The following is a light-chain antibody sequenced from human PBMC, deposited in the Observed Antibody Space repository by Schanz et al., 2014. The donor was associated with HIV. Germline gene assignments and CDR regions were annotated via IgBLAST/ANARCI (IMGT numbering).Light chain of an antibody. J-gene: IGKJ2*01. Sequence: DIQMTQSPSTLSASVGDRITITCRASQSISEWLAWYQQKPGQAPNLLISEASTLESGVPSRFSGPGSGTEFTLTISSLQPDDFATYFCLHYNDFASTFGQGTKLEIK. V-gene: IGKV1-5*03. CDR1: QSISEW. CDR2: EAS. CDR3: LHYNDFAST.